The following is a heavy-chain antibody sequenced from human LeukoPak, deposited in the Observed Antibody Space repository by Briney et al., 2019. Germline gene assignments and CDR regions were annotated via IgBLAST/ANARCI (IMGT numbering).Heavy chain of an antibody. J-gene: IGHJ6*02. Sequence: GGSLRLSCAASGFIFSDFGLHWVRQAPGKGLEWVAFISLDGSEEFYTDSVKGRFTISRDNAKNSLYLQMNSLRAEDTAVYYCAIPPLSGTGSSRPLAGVDVWGQGTTVTVSS. CDR2: ISLDGSEE. V-gene: IGHV3-33*03. CDR3: AIPPLSGTGSSRPLAGVDV. D-gene: IGHD3-10*01. CDR1: GFIFSDFG.